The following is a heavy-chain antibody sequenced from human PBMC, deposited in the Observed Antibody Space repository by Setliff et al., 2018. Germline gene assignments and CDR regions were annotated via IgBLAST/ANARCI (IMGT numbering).Heavy chain of an antibody. CDR1: GGTFSSYA. Sequence: GASVKVSCKASGGTFSSYAISWVRQAPGQGLGWMGGFIPIFDTANYAQKFHGRVTITADESTSTAYMELSSLRSEDTAVYYCARASVASKLGFYYYVMDVWGQGTTVNVSS. CDR2: FIPIFDTA. J-gene: IGHJ6*02. CDR3: ARASVASKLGFYYYVMDV. V-gene: IGHV1-69*13. D-gene: IGHD2-15*01.